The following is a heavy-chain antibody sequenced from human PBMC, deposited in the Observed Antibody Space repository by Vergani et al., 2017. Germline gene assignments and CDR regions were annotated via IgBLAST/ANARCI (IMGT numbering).Heavy chain of an antibody. V-gene: IGHV3-23*01. Sequence: EVQLLESGGGLVQPRGSLRLSCAASGFTFSSYAMSWVRQAPGKGLEWVSAISGSGGSTYYADSVKGRFTISRDNSKNTLYLQMNSLRAEDTAVYYCAKDRRLEGRHPDAFDIWGQGTMVTVSS. CDR1: GFTFSSYA. CDR2: ISGSGGST. CDR3: AKDRRLEGRHPDAFDI. J-gene: IGHJ3*02.